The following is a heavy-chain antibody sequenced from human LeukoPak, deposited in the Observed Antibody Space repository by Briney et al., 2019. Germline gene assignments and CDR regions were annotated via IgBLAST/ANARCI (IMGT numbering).Heavy chain of an antibody. D-gene: IGHD5-24*01. CDR3: ETISAQNFDI. CDR2: IKPDGSDK. CDR1: GFSFRSHW. J-gene: IGHJ3*02. V-gene: IGHV3-7*01. Sequence: GGSLRLSCVASGFSFRSHWVNWVRQSPGKGLEWVANIKPDGSDKYYVDSARGRFTVSRDNAKNSAFLQMNSLRAEDTAIYYCETISAQNFDIWGQGTLVSVSS.